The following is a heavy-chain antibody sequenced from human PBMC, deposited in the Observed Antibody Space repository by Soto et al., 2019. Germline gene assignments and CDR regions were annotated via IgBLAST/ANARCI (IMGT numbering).Heavy chain of an antibody. CDR2: ISWNSGSI. J-gene: IGHJ3*02. V-gene: IGHV3-9*01. Sequence: EVQLVESGGGLVQPGRSRRLYCAASGFTFDDYAMHWVRQAQGKGLEWVSGISWNSGSIGYADSVKGRFPISRDNAKNSLYLQMTSLSAEDTALSYCANYGSGDNFESWGQWTMVTVSS. CDR1: GFTFDDYA. D-gene: IGHD6-25*01. CDR3: ANYGSGDNFES.